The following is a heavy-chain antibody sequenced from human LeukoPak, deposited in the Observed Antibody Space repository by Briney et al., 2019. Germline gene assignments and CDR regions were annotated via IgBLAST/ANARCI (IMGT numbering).Heavy chain of an antibody. D-gene: IGHD2-2*01. J-gene: IGHJ6*03. CDR1: EFTFSSFA. V-gene: IGHV3-23*01. CDR3: AKPTVPARPFLTYLYYYLDV. CDR2: ISGPGDKT. Sequence: GGSLRLSCAASEFTFSSFAMSWGRPAPGGGLEWISSISGPGDKTHYTDSVKGRFTVSRDNSKNSLYLYMNTLRAADTAVYYCAKPTVPARPFLTYLYYYLDVWGEGATVIVSS.